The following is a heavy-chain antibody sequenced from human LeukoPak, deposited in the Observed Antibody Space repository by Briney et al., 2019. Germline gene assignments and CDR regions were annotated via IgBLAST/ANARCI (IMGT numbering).Heavy chain of an antibody. D-gene: IGHD3-3*02. CDR1: GGSISSYY. CDR2: IYYSGST. V-gene: IGHV4-59*01. CDR3: ARSSTGSYFDY. Sequence: SETLSLTCTVSGGSISSYYWSWIRQPPGKGLEWIGYIYYSGSTNYNPSLKSRVTISVDTSKNQFSLKLSSVTAADTAVYYCARSSTGSYFDYWGQGTLVTVSS. J-gene: IGHJ4*02.